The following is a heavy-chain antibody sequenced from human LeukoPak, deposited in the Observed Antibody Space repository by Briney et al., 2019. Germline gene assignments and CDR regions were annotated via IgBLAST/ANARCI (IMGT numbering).Heavy chain of an antibody. D-gene: IGHD4-11*01. CDR2: ISSSGITI. V-gene: IGHV3-48*03. CDR3: ARDNDYDAFDI. Sequence: GPLRLSCAASGFAFNNYEMNWVRQTPGKGLQWVSYISSSGITISYADSVKGRFTISRDNAKNSLYLQMNSLRAEDTAVYYCARDNDYDAFDIWGQGTMVTVSS. CDR1: GFAFNNYE. J-gene: IGHJ3*02.